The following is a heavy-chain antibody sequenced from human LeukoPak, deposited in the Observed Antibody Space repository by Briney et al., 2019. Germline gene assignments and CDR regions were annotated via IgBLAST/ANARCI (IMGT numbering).Heavy chain of an antibody. Sequence: GGPLRLSCAASGFSFSTYAMHWVRQAPGMGPEWVAVVSHDGSTKYYTDSVRGRFTISRDNSKNTFFLQLNGLRIGDTAVYYCARAIMGTENLDYWGQGTLVTVSS. D-gene: IGHD5-18*01. V-gene: IGHV3-30*10. CDR3: ARAIMGTENLDY. J-gene: IGHJ4*02. CDR1: GFSFSTYA. CDR2: VSHDGSTK.